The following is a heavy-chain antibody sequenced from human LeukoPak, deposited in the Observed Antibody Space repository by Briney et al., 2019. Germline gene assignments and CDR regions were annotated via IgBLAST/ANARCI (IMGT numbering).Heavy chain of an antibody. CDR1: GGSFSGYY. CDR3: ARGRVGYYYYYGMDV. J-gene: IGHJ6*02. CDR2: INHSGST. Sequence: ETLSLTCAVYGGSFSGYYWSWIRQPPGKGLEWIGEINHSGSTNYNPSLKSRVTISVDTSKNQFSLKLSSVSAADTAVYYCARGRVGYYYYYGMDVWGQGTTVTVSS. V-gene: IGHV4-34*01.